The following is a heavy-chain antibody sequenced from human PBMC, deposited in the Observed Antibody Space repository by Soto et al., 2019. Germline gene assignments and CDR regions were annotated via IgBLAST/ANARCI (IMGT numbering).Heavy chain of an antibody. CDR2: ISYDGSNT. J-gene: IGHJ4*02. V-gene: IGHV3-30*03. Sequence: PGGALRLSCAASGFTFMSSGMHWVRQAPGKGLEWVAFISYDGSNTYSADSVKGRFTLSRDNTKDSLYLQMNSLRAEDTAIYYCARGSAFIGLDYWGQGT. CDR1: GFTFMSSG. D-gene: IGHD1-26*01. CDR3: ARGSAFIGLDY.